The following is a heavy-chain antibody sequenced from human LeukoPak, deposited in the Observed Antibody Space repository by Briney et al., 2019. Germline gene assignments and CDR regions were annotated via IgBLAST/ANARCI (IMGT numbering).Heavy chain of an antibody. CDR3: ARGYRNDIVGVVAATDYYGMDV. V-gene: IGHV4-34*01. CDR2: INHSGST. Sequence: SETLSLTCAVYGGSFSVYYWSWIRQPPGKGLEWIGEINHSGSTNYNPSLKSRVTISVDTSKNQFSLKLSSVTAADTAVYYCARGYRNDIVGVVAATDYYGMDVWGQGTTVPVSS. D-gene: IGHD2-15*01. J-gene: IGHJ6*02. CDR1: GGSFSVYY.